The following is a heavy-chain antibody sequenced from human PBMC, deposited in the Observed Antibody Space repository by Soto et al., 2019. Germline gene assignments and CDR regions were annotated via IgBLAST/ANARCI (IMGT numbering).Heavy chain of an antibody. D-gene: IGHD3-3*01. J-gene: IGHJ4*02. CDR3: ARAPPYYDFWSGPG. CDR1: GGSFSDYY. CDR2: ISSSGSTI. V-gene: IGHV3-11*01. Sequence: PSETLSLTCAVYGGSFSDYYMSWIRQAPGKGLEWVSYISSSGSTIYYADSVKGRFTISRDNAKNSLYLQMNSLRAEDTAVYYCARAPPYYDFWSGPGWGQGTLVTVSS.